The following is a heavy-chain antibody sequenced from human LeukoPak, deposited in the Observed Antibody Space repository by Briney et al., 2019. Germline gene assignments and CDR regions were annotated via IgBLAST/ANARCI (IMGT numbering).Heavy chain of an antibody. V-gene: IGHV4-34*01. CDR2: INHSGST. CDR3: ARVPRGYSSSWYDY. J-gene: IGHJ4*02. Sequence: SETLSLTCAVFGGSFSDYLWNWIRQPPGKGLEWIGEINHSGSTNYSPSLKSRVTISVDTSKNQFSLKLSSVTAADTAVYYCARVPRGYSSSWYDYWGQGTLVTVSS. D-gene: IGHD6-13*01. CDR1: GGSFSDYL.